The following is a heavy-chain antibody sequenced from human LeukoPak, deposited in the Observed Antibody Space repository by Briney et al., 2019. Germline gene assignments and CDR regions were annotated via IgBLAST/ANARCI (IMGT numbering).Heavy chain of an antibody. J-gene: IGHJ4*02. CDR2: TYYRSKWYT. D-gene: IGHD2-8*02. CDR3: ARVDTGGKYFDF. Sequence: SQTLSLTCAISGDSVSSNSATWSWIRQSPSRGLEWLGRTYYRSKWYTEYAVSVKSRITINPDTSKNQFSLQLNSVTPEDTAVYYCARVDTGGKYFDFWGQGTLVTVSS. CDR1: GDSVSSNSAT. V-gene: IGHV6-1*01.